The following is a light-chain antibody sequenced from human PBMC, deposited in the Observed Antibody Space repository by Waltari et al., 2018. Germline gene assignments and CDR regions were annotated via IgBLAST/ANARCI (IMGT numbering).Light chain of an antibody. V-gene: IGLV1-44*01. CDR3: GAWDDRLNVYV. CDR2: SHD. Sequence: QSVLTQPPSASGTPGQRVTISCSGSSSNIGSNALNWYQHLPGPAPRLPIYSHDQRPSGRPHRFSGAKSGTSGSLAISGLQSEDEADYYCGAWDDRLNVYVFGTGTRVTVL. CDR1: SSNIGSNA. J-gene: IGLJ1*01.